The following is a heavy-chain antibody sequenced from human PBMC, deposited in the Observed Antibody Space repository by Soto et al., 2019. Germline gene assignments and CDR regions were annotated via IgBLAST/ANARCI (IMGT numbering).Heavy chain of an antibody. CDR1: GFTFSSYW. V-gene: IGHV3-74*01. CDR2: INSDGSST. J-gene: IGHJ5*02. CDR3: ARDRAGGAVAARLINWFDP. D-gene: IGHD6-19*01. Sequence: PGGSLRLSCAASGFTFSSYWMHWVRQAPGKGLVWVSRINSDGSSTSYADSVKGRFTISRDNAKNTLYLQMNSLRAEDTAVYYCARDRAGGAVAARLINWFDPWGQGTLVTVSS.